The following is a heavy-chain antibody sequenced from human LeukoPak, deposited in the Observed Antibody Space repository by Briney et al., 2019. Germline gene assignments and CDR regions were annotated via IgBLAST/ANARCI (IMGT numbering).Heavy chain of an antibody. CDR1: GYTFTSYD. J-gene: IGHJ4*02. V-gene: IGHV1-8*03. CDR3: AREGDSGYDPQFDY. Sequence: ASVKVSCKASGYTFTSYDINWVRQATGQGLEWMGWMNPNSGNTGYAQKFQGRVTITRNTSISTAYMELSSLRSEDTAVYYCAREGDSGYDPQFDYWGQGTLVTVSS. CDR2: MNPNSGNT. D-gene: IGHD5-12*01.